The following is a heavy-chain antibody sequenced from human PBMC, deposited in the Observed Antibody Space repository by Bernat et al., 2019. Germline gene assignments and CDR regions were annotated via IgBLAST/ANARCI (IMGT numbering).Heavy chain of an antibody. CDR2: IYSGGST. CDR3: AKFLLSGMTWGAFDI. Sequence: EVQLVESGGGLIQPGGSLRLSCAASGFTVSSNYMSWVRQAPGKGLEWVSLIYSGGSTYYADSVKGRFTISRDNSKNTLYLQMNSLRAEDTAVYYCAKFLLSGMTWGAFDIWGQGTMVTVSS. D-gene: IGHD3-9*01. J-gene: IGHJ3*02. V-gene: IGHV3-53*01. CDR1: GFTVSSNY.